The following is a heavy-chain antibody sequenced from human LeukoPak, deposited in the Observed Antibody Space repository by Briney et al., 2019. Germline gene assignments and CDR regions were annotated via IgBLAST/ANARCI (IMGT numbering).Heavy chain of an antibody. CDR1: GGPLNSYY. D-gene: IGHD1-26*01. CDR2: IYYSGST. V-gene: IGHV4-59*08. Sequence: PSETLSLTCTVSGGPLNSYYWSWIRQSPRKGLEWIGYIYYSGSTNYNPSLKSRLTISVDTAKYQFSLRLNSVTAADTAVYFCARWEPVLGRFGYWGQGILVTVSS. J-gene: IGHJ4*02. CDR3: ARWEPVLGRFGY.